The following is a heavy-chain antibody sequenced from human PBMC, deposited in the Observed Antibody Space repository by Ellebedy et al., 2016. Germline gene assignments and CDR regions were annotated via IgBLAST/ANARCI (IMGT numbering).Heavy chain of an antibody. V-gene: IGHV3-30-3*01. CDR2: ISYDGSNK. D-gene: IGHD6-6*01. CDR3: ARDGDLGGIAARSYYYYMDV. J-gene: IGHJ6*03. Sequence: GGSLRLXXAASGFTFSSYAMHWVRQAPGKGLEWVAVISYDGSNKYYADSVKGRFTISRDNSKNTLYLQMNSLRAEDTAVYYCARDGDLGGIAARSYYYYMDVWGKGTTVTVSS. CDR1: GFTFSSYA.